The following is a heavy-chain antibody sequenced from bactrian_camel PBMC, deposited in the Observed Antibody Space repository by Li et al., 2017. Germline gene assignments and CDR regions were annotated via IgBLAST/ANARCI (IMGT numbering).Heavy chain of an antibody. V-gene: IGHV3S55*01. CDR2: ISSDGIL. CDR1: GYRYASYC. Sequence: HVQLVESGGGSVQAGGSLRLSCVASGYRYASYCMGWFRQVPGKEREGVASISSDGILTIADSVKGRFIVSQDNGKNTLSLQMTALKAEDTAMYYCAFAVVPGGLWYDTYEYHYWGQGTQVTVS. CDR3: AFAVVPGGLWYDTYEYHY. J-gene: IGHJ4*01. D-gene: IGHD7*01.